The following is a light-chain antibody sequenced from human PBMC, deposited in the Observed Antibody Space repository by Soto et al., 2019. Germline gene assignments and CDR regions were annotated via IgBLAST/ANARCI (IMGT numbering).Light chain of an antibody. J-gene: IGKJ1*01. Sequence: DTQMTQSPSTLSASVEDRVTITVRASQSIGSLLAWYQQKPGKAPKLLIYKTSILENGVPSRFSGSGSGTEFTLSISSLQPDDFATYYCHQYNSYWTFGQGTKVDIK. CDR1: QSIGSL. CDR3: HQYNSYWT. V-gene: IGKV1-5*03. CDR2: KTS.